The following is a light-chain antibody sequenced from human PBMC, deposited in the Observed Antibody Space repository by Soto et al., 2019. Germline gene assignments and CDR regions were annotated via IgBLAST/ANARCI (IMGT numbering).Light chain of an antibody. V-gene: IGKV4-1*01. CDR3: QQYYETPFT. J-gene: IGKJ4*01. Sequence: DIVMTQSPDSLTVSLGERATISCKSSQSVFYRSTKTNYLGWYQQKPGQRPRLLIYWASTREIGVPDRFSGSGSRTDFTLTISSLQAEDAAIYYFQQYYETPFTFGGGTKVEI. CDR2: WAS. CDR1: QSVFYRSTKTNY.